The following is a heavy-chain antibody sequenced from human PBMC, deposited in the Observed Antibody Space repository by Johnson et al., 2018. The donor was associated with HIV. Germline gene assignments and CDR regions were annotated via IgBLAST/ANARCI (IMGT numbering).Heavy chain of an antibody. Sequence: QMLLVESGGGLVQPGRSLRLSCAASGFTFSSYAMHWVRQAPGKGLEWVAVISYDGSNKYYADSVKGRFTISRDNTRHLLFLQMNTLRAEDTAVYYCARDVSYRYDGDGWADAFDIWGQGTMVTVSA. CDR3: ARDVSYRYDGDGWADAFDI. V-gene: IGHV3-30-3*01. J-gene: IGHJ3*02. CDR2: ISYDGSNK. D-gene: IGHD2-21*01. CDR1: GFTFSSYA.